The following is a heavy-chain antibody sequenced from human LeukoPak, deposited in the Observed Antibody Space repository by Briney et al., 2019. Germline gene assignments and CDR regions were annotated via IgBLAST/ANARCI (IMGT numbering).Heavy chain of an antibody. CDR1: GFTFSSYE. D-gene: IGHD5-12*01. J-gene: IGHJ5*02. CDR2: ISSSGSTI. Sequence: GGSLRLSCAASGFTFSSYEMNWVRQAPGKGLEWVSYISSSGSTIYYADSVKGRFTISRDNAKNSLYLQMNSLRAEDTAGYYCARLNVDIVATTIYNGFDPWGQGTLVTVSS. CDR3: ARLNVDIVATTIYNGFDP. V-gene: IGHV3-48*03.